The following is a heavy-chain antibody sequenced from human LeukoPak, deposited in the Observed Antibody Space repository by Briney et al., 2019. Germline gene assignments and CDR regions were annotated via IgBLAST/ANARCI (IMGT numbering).Heavy chain of an antibody. D-gene: IGHD6-25*01. Sequence: PGGSLRLSCAASGFTFSNYWMHWVRQAPGKGLVWVSRINDDGSSTIYADSVKGRFTISRDNARNTLYLQMNSLRADDTAVYYCATDRSGQTDYWGQGALVTVSS. J-gene: IGHJ4*02. CDR2: INDDGSST. CDR3: ATDRSGQTDY. CDR1: GFTFSNYW. V-gene: IGHV3-74*01.